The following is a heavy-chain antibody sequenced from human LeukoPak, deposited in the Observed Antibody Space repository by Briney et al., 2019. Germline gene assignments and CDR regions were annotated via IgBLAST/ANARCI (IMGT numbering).Heavy chain of an antibody. CDR2: ISSSSSTI. Sequence: PGGSLRLPCAASGFTFSSYGMNWVRQAPGKGLEWVSYISSSSSTIYYADSVKGRFTISRDNAKNSLYLQMNSLRVEDTAVYYCAREIDYSYYWYFDLWGRGTLVTVSS. CDR3: AREIDYSYYWYFDL. D-gene: IGHD4-11*01. J-gene: IGHJ2*01. V-gene: IGHV3-48*01. CDR1: GFTFSSYG.